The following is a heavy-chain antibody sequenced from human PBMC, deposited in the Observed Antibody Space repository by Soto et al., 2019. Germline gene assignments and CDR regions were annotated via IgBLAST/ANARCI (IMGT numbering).Heavy chain of an antibody. J-gene: IGHJ3*02. CDR3: ARDGDYVWGSYRWSDAFDI. CDR2: ISSSSSYI. CDR1: GFTFSSYS. V-gene: IGHV3-21*01. D-gene: IGHD3-16*02. Sequence: GGSLRLSCAASGFTFSSYSMNWVRQAPGKGLEGVSSISSSSSYIYYADSVKGRFTISRDNAKNSLYLQMNSLRAEDTAVYYCARDGDYVWGSYRWSDAFDIWGQGTMVTVSS.